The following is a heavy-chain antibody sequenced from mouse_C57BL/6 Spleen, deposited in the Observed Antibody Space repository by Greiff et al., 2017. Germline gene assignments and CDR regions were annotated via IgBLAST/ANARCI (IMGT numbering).Heavy chain of an antibody. D-gene: IGHD2-4*01. CDR3: ARKENDYEELWAMDY. J-gene: IGHJ4*01. Sequence: VQLQQSGAELVKPGASVKLSCKASGYTFTSYWRHWVKQRPGRGREWIGRIDPNSGGTKYNEKFKSKASLTVDKPSSTAYMQLSSRTSEDSAVYYCARKENDYEELWAMDYWVQGTSVTVSS. CDR1: GYTFTSYW. CDR2: IDPNSGGT. V-gene: IGHV1-72*01.